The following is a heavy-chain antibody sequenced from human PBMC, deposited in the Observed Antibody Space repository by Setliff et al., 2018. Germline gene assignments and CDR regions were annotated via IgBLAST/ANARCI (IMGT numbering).Heavy chain of an antibody. V-gene: IGHV3-23*03. D-gene: IGHD7-27*01. CDR3: AALDWGENFYNVDV. CDR1: GLSYINDW. CDR2: IYRGDRST. J-gene: IGHJ6*03. Sequence: PGGSLRLSCTASGLSYINDWVSWVRQAPGKGLEWVSTIYRGDRSTFYADSVQGRFIIFRDGSKNTLYLQMNSLRGEDTGVYFCAALDWGENFYNVDVWGKGTTVTVSS.